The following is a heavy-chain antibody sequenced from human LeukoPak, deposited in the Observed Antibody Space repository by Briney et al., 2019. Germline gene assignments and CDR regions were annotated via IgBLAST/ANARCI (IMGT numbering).Heavy chain of an antibody. J-gene: IGHJ4*02. CDR3: ARAVGYYGSGVDY. V-gene: IGHV4-61*01. D-gene: IGHD3-10*01. CDR2: IYYSGST. CDR1: GGSISSSSYY. Sequence: SETLSLTCTVSGGSISSSSYYWSWIRQPPGKGLEWIGYIYYSGSTNYNPSLKSRVTISVDTSKNQLSLKLSSVTAADTAVYYCARAVGYYGSGVDYWGQGTLVTVSS.